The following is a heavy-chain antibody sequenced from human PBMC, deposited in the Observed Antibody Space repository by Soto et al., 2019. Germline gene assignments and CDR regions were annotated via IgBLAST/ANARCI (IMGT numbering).Heavy chain of an antibody. D-gene: IGHD3-9*01. CDR2: IYYSGST. V-gene: IGHV4-31*03. CDR3: ARSQYYDILTGSNWFDP. CDR1: GGSISSGGYY. Sequence: KTSETLSLTCTVSGGSISSGGYYWSWIRQHPGKGLEWIGYIYYSGSTYYNPSLKSRVTISVDTSKNQFSLKLSSVTAADTAVYYCARSQYYDILTGSNWFDPWGQGTLVTVSS. J-gene: IGHJ5*02.